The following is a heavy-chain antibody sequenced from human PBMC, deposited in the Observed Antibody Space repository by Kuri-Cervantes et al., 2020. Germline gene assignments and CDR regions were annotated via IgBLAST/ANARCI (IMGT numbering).Heavy chain of an antibody. Sequence: GESLKISCAAFGFTVSSNYMSWVRQAPGKGLEWVSVIYSCGSTYYADSVKGRFTISRDNSKNTLYLQMNSLRAEDTAVYYCAKDRGRWQTVYYFDYWGQGTLVTVSS. CDR1: GFTVSSNY. CDR2: IYSCGST. D-gene: IGHD4-17*01. V-gene: IGHV3-53*01. J-gene: IGHJ4*02. CDR3: AKDRGRWQTVYYFDY.